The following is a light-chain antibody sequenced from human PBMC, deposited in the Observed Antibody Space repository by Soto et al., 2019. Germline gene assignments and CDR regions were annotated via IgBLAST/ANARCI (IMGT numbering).Light chain of an antibody. V-gene: IGKV1-33*01. CDR3: QQYDNLPPYT. CDR2: DAS. Sequence: DIQMTQSPSSLSVSVGDRVTITCQASQDISNYLNWYQQKPGKAPKLLIYDASNLETGVPSRFSGSGSETDFTFTISSLQPEDSATYYCQQYDNLPPYTFGQGTKLEIK. J-gene: IGKJ2*01. CDR1: QDISNY.